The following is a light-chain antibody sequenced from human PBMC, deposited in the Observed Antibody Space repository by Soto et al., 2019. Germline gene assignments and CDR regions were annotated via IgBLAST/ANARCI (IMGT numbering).Light chain of an antibody. V-gene: IGLV1-47*02. CDR1: SSNIGGTNY. CDR3: ASWDVRLGAVI. CDR2: SNN. J-gene: IGLJ2*01. Sequence: QSVLTQPPSASGTPGQRVFISCSGSSSNIGGTNYAYWYQQLPGAAPKLLMHSNNLRPSGVPERISGSKSGTSASLAISGLRSEDEVVYYCASWDVRLGAVIFGGGTKVTV.